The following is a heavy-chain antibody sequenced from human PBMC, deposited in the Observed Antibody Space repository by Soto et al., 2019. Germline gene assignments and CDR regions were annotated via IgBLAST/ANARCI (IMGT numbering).Heavy chain of an antibody. CDR2: LNAGNANT. CDR3: ARAPGSSYGNI. V-gene: IGHV1-3*01. D-gene: IGHD5-18*01. Sequence: MVGVGQAPGQRLEWMGCLNAGNANTKYSHKFQGRVTITRDTSASTAYMELSSLRSEDTAVYYSARAPGSSYGNIRGQAPLVTVPS. J-gene: IGHJ4*02.